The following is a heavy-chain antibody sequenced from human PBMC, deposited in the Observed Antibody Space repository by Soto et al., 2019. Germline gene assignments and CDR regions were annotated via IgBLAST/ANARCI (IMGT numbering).Heavy chain of an antibody. J-gene: IGHJ3*01. CDR3: VKDEGFCTGGNCYSVARGGFDL. Sequence: GGSLRLSCSASGFALSSYAMHWVRQAPGRGLEYVSSISSNGISTYYADSVKGRFTISRDNSQNTLYIQMNSLRPDDTALYYCVKDEGFCTGGNCYSVARGGFDLWGQGTMVTVSS. D-gene: IGHD2-15*01. V-gene: IGHV3-64D*06. CDR1: GFALSSYA. CDR2: ISSNGIST.